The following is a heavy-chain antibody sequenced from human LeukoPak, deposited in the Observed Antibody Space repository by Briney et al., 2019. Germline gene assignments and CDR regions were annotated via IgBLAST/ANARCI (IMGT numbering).Heavy chain of an antibody. J-gene: IGHJ6*04. CDR3: ARRPSGYCSGGSCYPVYYYYGMDV. D-gene: IGHD2-15*01. Sequence: GGSLRPSCAASGFTFSSYSMNWVRQAPGKGLEWVSSISSSSSYIYYADSVKGRFTISRDNAKNSLYLQMNSLRAEDTAVYYCARRPSGYCSGGSCYPVYYYYGMDVWGKGTTVTVSS. CDR1: GFTFSSYS. CDR2: ISSSSSYI. V-gene: IGHV3-21*01.